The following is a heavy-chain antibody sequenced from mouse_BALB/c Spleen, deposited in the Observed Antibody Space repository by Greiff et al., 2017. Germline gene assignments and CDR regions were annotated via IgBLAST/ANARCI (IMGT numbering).Heavy chain of an antibody. CDR1: GFSLTGYG. V-gene: IGHV2-6-7*01. D-gene: IGHD2-4*01. J-gene: IGHJ3*01. CDR3: ARSTMITTGFAY. Sequence: VQVVESGPGLVAPSQSLSITCTVSGFSLTGYGVNWVRQPPGKGLEWLGMIWGDGSTDYNSALKSRLSISKDNSKSQVFLKMNSLQTDDTARYYFARSTMITTGFAYWGQGTLVTVSA. CDR2: IWGDGST.